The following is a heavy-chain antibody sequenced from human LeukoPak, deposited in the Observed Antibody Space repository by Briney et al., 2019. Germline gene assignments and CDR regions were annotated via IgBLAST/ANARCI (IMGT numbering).Heavy chain of an antibody. Sequence: PGGSLRLSCAASGFTFSSYGMHWVRQAPGKGLEWVAFIRYDGSNKYYADSVKGRFTISRDNSKNTLYLQMNSLRAEDTAVYYCARDQDILTGYYAFDIWGQGTMVTVSS. CDR3: ARDQDILTGYYAFDI. CDR2: IRYDGSNK. J-gene: IGHJ3*02. V-gene: IGHV3-30*02. CDR1: GFTFSSYG. D-gene: IGHD3-9*01.